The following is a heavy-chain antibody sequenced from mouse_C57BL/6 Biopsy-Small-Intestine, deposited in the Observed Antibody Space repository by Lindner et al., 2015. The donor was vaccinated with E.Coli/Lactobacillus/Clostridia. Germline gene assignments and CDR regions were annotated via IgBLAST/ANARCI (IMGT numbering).Heavy chain of an antibody. CDR1: GYTFTSYG. J-gene: IGHJ2*01. CDR3: ARRWYDYDVDY. V-gene: IGHV1-81*01. D-gene: IGHD2-4*01. CDR2: IYPRSGNT. Sequence: VQLQESGAELARPGASVKLSCKASGYTFTSYGISWVKQRTGQGLEWIGEIYPRSGNTYYNEKFKGKATLTADKSSSTAYMELRSLTSEDSAVYFCARRWYDYDVDYWGQGTTLTVSS.